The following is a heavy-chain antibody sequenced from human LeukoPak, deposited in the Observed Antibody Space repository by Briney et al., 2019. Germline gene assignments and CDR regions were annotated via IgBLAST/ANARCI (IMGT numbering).Heavy chain of an antibody. V-gene: IGHV3-30*02. J-gene: IGHJ3*02. CDR2: IRYDGSNK. CDR3: ARDRYGSGSYYNKDAFDI. Sequence: GGSLRLSCAASGFTFSSYGMHWVRQAPGKGLEWVAFIRYDGSNKYYADSVKGRFTISRDNAKNSLYLQMNSLRAEDTAVYYCARDRYGSGSYYNKDAFDIWGQGTMVTVSS. CDR1: GFTFSSYG. D-gene: IGHD3-10*01.